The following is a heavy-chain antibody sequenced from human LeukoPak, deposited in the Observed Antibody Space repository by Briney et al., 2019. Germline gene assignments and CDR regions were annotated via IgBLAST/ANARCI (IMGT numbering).Heavy chain of an antibody. CDR2: ISYDVSNT. J-gene: IGHJ5*02. D-gene: IGHD3-10*01. CDR3: AKDYNEDYYVSGSPPFPFDP. CDR1: GFTFSSYG. Sequence: GRSLRLSCAASGFTFSSYGMHWVRQAPGQGLEWVAVISYDVSNTNYADSVKGRFTISGDNSKNTLYLQMNSLRAEDTAVYYCAKDYNEDYYVSGSPPFPFDPWGQGTLVTVAS. V-gene: IGHV3-30*18.